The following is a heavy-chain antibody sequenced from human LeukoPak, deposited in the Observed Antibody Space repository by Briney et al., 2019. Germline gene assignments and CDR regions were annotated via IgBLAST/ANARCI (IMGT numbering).Heavy chain of an antibody. CDR1: GFTFSDHY. CDR2: IRNKANSYTT. CDR3: AREGFSGSYSLRTFDI. D-gene: IGHD1-26*01. J-gene: IGHJ3*02. Sequence: GGSLRLSCAASGFTFSDHYMGWVRQAPGKGLEWVGRIRNKANSYTTEYAASVKGRFTISRDNSKNSLYLQMNSLKTEDTAVYYCAREGFSGSYSLRTFDIWGQGTMVTVSS. V-gene: IGHV3-72*01.